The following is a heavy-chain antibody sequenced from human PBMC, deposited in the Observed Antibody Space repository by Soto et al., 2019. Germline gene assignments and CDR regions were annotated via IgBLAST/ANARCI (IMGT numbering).Heavy chain of an antibody. Sequence: GGSLRLSCAASGFTFDDYAMHWVRQAPGKGLEWVSGISWNSGSIGYADSVKGRFTISRDNAKNSLYLQMNSLRAEDTALYYCAKDTSPIYDYIWGSYGFDPWGQGTLVTVSS. J-gene: IGHJ5*02. CDR3: AKDTSPIYDYIWGSYGFDP. CDR2: ISWNSGSI. CDR1: GFTFDDYA. V-gene: IGHV3-9*01. D-gene: IGHD3-16*01.